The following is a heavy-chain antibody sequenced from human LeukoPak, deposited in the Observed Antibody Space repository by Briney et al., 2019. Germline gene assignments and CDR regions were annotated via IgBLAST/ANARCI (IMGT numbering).Heavy chain of an antibody. Sequence: GGSLRLSCAASGFTFSSYAMSWVRQAPGKGLEWVSAISGSAGSTYYADSVKGRFTISRDNSKNTLYLQMNSLRAEDTAVYYCAKGRRLAAAGSNWFDPWGQEPWSPSPQ. CDR3: AKGRRLAAAGSNWFDP. J-gene: IGHJ5*02. D-gene: IGHD6-13*01. CDR2: ISGSAGST. CDR1: GFTFSSYA. V-gene: IGHV3-23*01.